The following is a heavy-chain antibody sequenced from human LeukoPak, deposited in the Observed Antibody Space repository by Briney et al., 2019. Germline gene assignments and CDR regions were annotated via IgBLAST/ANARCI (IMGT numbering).Heavy chain of an antibody. CDR3: ANQPSGSPSEGYHGLDV. V-gene: IGHV3-23*01. CDR2: ITGSGGST. D-gene: IGHD1-26*01. Sequence: SGGSLRLSCAASGFTFRSYAMAWVRQAPGKGLEWVSGITGSGGSTYYADSVKGRFTISRDNSQNTLYLQMHSLRVEDTAVYYCANQPSGSPSEGYHGLDVWGQGATVTVSS. CDR1: GFTFRSYA. J-gene: IGHJ6*02.